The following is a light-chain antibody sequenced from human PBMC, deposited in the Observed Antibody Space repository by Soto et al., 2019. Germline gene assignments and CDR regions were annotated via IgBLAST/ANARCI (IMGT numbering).Light chain of an antibody. CDR1: SSNIGNNY. CDR3: GTWDSSLNAGV. CDR2: DNN. V-gene: IGLV1-51*01. J-gene: IGLJ2*01. Sequence: QSVLTQPPSVSAAPGQMVTISCSGSSSNIGNNYVSWYQQLPGTAPKLLIYDNNKRPSXIPDRFSGSKSGTSAXLGITGLXXXXXXXXYCGTWDSSLNAGVFGGGTKLTVL.